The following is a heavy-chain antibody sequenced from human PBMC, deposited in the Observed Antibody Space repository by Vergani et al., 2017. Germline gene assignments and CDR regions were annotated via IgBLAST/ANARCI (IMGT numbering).Heavy chain of an antibody. D-gene: IGHD1-1*01. V-gene: IGHV1-8*01. J-gene: IGHJ6*03. Sequence: QVQLVQSGAEVKKPGASVKVSCKASGYTFTSYDINWVRQATGQGLEWMGWMSPNSGKTGDAQKFQGRVTFTRNTSISTSYMEVSSLRYEDTAVYYCAGGRVQCWRLSYYYYMVVSGKGTTVTVAS. CDR1: GYTFTSYD. CDR2: MSPNSGKT. CDR3: AGGRVQCWRLSYYYYMVV.